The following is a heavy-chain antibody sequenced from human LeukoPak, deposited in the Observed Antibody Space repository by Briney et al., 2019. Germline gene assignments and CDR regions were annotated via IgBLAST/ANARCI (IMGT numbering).Heavy chain of an antibody. Sequence: GGSLRLSCAASGFTFNDYYMSWIRQAPGKGLEWLSYLNIGGTNTHYADSVKGRFPISRDNAKKSLYLEMNNLRAEDTAVYYCATDGAGFDTWGQGVLVTVSS. V-gene: IGHV3-11*01. J-gene: IGHJ5*02. CDR2: LNIGGTNT. CDR3: ATDGAGFDT. CDR1: GFTFNDYY.